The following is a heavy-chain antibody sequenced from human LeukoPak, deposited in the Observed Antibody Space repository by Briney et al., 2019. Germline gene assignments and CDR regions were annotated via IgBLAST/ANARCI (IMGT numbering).Heavy chain of an antibody. D-gene: IGHD5-12*01. CDR2: IYSSGRT. V-gene: IGHV4-59*08. CDR1: GGSISSYY. J-gene: IGHJ4*02. CDR3: ARHSGYLYFDY. Sequence: PSETLSLTCTVSGGSISSYYWSWIRQSPGRGLGWIGFIYSSGRTNYNPSLKSRVTISVDTSKNQFPLRLISVAAADTAVYYCARHSGYLYFDYWGQGALVTVSS.